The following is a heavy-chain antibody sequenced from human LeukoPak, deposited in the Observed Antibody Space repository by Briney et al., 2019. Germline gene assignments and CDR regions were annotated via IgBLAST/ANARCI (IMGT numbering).Heavy chain of an antibody. CDR2: IRSKAYGGTT. D-gene: IGHD3-3*01. J-gene: IGHJ4*02. CDR3: TREGFWSGYFHY. V-gene: IGHV3-49*04. Sequence: PGGSLRLSCTASGFTFGDYAMSWVRQAPGKGLEWVGFIRSKAYGGTTEYAASVKGRFTVSRDDSKSIAYLQMNSLKTEDTAVYYCTREGFWSGYFHYWGQGTLVTVSS. CDR1: GFTFGDYA.